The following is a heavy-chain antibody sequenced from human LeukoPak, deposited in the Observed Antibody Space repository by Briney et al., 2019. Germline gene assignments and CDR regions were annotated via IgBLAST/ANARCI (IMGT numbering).Heavy chain of an antibody. CDR2: ISYDGSNK. Sequence: PGRSLRLSCAASGFTFSSYGMHWVRQAPGKGLEWVAVISYDGSNKYYADSVKGRFTISRDNSKNTLYLQMNSLRAEDTAVYYCATDLLDYYDSSGYYHGGDPNDAFDIWGQGTMVTVSS. J-gene: IGHJ3*02. D-gene: IGHD3-22*01. CDR1: GFTFSSYG. V-gene: IGHV3-30*03. CDR3: ATDLLDYYDSSGYYHGGDPNDAFDI.